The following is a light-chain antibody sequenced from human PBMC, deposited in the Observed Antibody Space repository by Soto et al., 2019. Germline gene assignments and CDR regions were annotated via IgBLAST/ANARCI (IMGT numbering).Light chain of an antibody. V-gene: IGKV1-5*03. Sequence: DIQMTQSPSMLSAFVGDRVTITCRASQSISSWLGWYQQKPGKAPKLLIYKASSLQSGVPSRFSGSGSGTEFTLSISSLQPDDFATYSCQQYNSYSSITFGQGTRLEIK. CDR1: QSISSW. J-gene: IGKJ5*01. CDR2: KAS. CDR3: QQYNSYSSIT.